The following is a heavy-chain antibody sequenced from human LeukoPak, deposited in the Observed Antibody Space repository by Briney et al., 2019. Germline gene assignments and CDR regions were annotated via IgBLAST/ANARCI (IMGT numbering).Heavy chain of an antibody. CDR3: AKDLDTAMIGKIDS. CDR1: GFTFSSYA. Sequence: PGGSLRLSCAASGFTFSSYAMTWVRQAPGKGLEWVSSISGSGGSTYYADSVKGRFTVSRDNSKNTLYLQVNSLRAEDTAVYYCAKDLDTAMIGKIDSWGQGTLVPVSS. V-gene: IGHV3-23*01. J-gene: IGHJ4*02. D-gene: IGHD5-18*01. CDR2: ISGSGGST.